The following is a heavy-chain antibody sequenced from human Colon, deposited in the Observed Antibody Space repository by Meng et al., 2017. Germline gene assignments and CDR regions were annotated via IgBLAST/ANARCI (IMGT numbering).Heavy chain of an antibody. CDR2: ISQSGTT. Sequence: QECRPLLGRLSGTRSLSCAGPSSSTSMSNLLSCVRQPPGKGLEWIGEISQSGTTYYNPSLKSRVTITGDWSKNQFSLNLNSVTAADTALYYCVRQGMTSYSWSYWGQGTLVTVSS. CDR3: VRQGMTSYSWSY. V-gene: IGHV4-4*02. CDR1: SSSTSMSNL. D-gene: IGHD3-9*01. J-gene: IGHJ4*02.